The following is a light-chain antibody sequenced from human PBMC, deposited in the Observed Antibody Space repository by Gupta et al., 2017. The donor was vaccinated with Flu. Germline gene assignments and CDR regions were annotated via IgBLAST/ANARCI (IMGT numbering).Light chain of an antibody. CDR1: QSVSSSY. CDR2: GAS. CDR3: QQDGSSPWT. Sequence: GTLSLSPGERATLSCRPSQSVSSSYLAWYQQKPGQAPRLLIYGASSRATGIPDRFSGSGSGTDFTLTISRLEPEDFAVYYCQQDGSSPWTFGQGTKVEIK. J-gene: IGKJ1*01. V-gene: IGKV3-20*01.